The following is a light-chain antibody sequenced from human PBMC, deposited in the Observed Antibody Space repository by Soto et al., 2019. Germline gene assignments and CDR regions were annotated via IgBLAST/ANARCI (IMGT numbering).Light chain of an antibody. CDR2: DVS. CDR3: SSYTSSSTLGV. CDR1: SSDVGGYNY. J-gene: IGLJ1*01. Sequence: QSALTQPTSVSGSPGQSITISCTGTSSDVGGYNYVSWYQQHPGKAPKLMIYDVSNRPSGVSNRFSGSKSGNTASLTISGLQDDDAADYYCSSYTSSSTLGVFGTGTKVTVL. V-gene: IGLV2-14*01.